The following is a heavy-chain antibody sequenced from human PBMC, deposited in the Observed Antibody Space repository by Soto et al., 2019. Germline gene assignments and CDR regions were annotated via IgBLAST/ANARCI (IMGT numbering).Heavy chain of an antibody. CDR1: GFTFDDYA. J-gene: IGHJ4*02. CDR3: AKAYCSGGSCYSIVVY. Sequence: EVQLVESGGGLVQPGRSLRLSCAASGFTFDDYAMHWVRQAPGKGLEWVSGISWNSGSIGYADSVKGRFTISRDNAKTSLYLQMNSLRAEDTALYYCAKAYCSGGSCYSIVVYWGQGTLVTVSS. V-gene: IGHV3-9*01. CDR2: ISWNSGSI. D-gene: IGHD2-15*01.